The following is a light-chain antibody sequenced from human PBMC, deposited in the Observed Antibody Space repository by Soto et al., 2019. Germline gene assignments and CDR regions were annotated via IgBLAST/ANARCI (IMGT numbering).Light chain of an antibody. CDR1: SSDVGSYNL. J-gene: IGLJ1*01. CDR2: EGS. Sequence: QSALTQPASVSGSPGQSITISCTGTSSDVGSYNLVSWYQQHPGKAPKLMIYEGSKRPSGVSSRFSGSKSGNTASLTISGLQAEDEADYYCSSYAGSGTFYVFGTGTKVTGL. CDR3: SSYAGSGTFYV. V-gene: IGLV2-23*01.